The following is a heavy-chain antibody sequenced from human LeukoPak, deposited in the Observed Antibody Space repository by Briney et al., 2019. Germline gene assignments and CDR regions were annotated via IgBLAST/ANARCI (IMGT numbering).Heavy chain of an antibody. J-gene: IGHJ4*02. CDR1: RVTFRDYW. CDR2: IKQDGSEK. Sequence: GGTLRLSSAASRVTFRDYWLTWVREAPGPGPEWVANIKQDGSEKHYVDSVKGRFTISRDNAKNSLYLQMNSLRAEDTAVYYCARDRQIAYWGQGTLVTVSS. CDR3: ARDRQIAY. V-gene: IGHV3-7*01.